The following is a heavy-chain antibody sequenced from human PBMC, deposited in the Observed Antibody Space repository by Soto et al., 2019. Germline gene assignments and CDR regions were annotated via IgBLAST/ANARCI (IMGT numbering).Heavy chain of an antibody. J-gene: IGHJ6*02. CDR3: ARMDGDYNYYGLDV. CDR2: FFSDAER. Sequence: QVTLKESGPVLVKPTEPLTLTCSVSGFSLTNGRMGVSWIRQPPGKALGWLAHFFSDAERSYSTSMQSRLNMYKDSSGSQVVLTMTNMAPADTATYFCARMDGDYNYYGLDVWGHGIAVTVSS. D-gene: IGHD4-17*01. CDR1: GFSLTNGRMG. V-gene: IGHV2-26*01.